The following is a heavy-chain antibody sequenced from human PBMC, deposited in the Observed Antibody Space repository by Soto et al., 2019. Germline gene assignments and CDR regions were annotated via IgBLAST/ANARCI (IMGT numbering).Heavy chain of an antibody. Sequence: GESLKITCRTSGYRFTSYWIAWVRQMPGKGLEWMGIIFPSDSDSRYSPSFQDQVTIPADRSPSTVFLQWASLKASDTAVCSCARKGQSGYLNWFGPWGQGPLVTAST. CDR2: IFPSDSDS. D-gene: IGHD3-22*01. V-gene: IGHV5-51*01. CDR1: GYRFTSYW. CDR3: ARKGQSGYLNWFGP. J-gene: IGHJ5*02.